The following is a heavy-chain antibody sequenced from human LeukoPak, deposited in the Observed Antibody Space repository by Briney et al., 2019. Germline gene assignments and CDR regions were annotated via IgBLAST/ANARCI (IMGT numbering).Heavy chain of an antibody. CDR2: ISGDGSIK. D-gene: IGHD3-3*01. CDR3: VKEYHSRGFGAYFDY. V-gene: IGHV3-30*18. Sequence: PGGSLRLSCSASKFTFSHYGMQWVRQAPGKGLEWVAVISGDGSIKIYADSVKGRFTFSRDNSINTVDLQMNSLRAEDTAVYYCVKEYHSRGFGAYFDYWGQGTLVTVSP. J-gene: IGHJ4*02. CDR1: KFTFSHYG.